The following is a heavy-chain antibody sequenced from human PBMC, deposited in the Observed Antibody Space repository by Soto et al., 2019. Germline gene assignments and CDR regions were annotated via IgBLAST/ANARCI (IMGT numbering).Heavy chain of an antibody. J-gene: IGHJ4*02. V-gene: IGHV3-23*01. CDR2: ISGSGGRT. D-gene: IGHD5-18*01. CDR1: GFTFSNYA. CDR3: VKERSGHSYADS. Sequence: EVQLLESGGGLVQPGGSLRLSCAASGFTFSNYAMSWLRQPPGKGLEWGSAISGSGGRTYYADSVKGRFTISRDNSKNTLYLQMNSLRAEDSAVYYCVKERSGHSYADSWGQGTLVTVSS.